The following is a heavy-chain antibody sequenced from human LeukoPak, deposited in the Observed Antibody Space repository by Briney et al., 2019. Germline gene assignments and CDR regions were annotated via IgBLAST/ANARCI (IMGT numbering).Heavy chain of an antibody. CDR2: MNPNSGNT. CDR3: ARGRGSFRGVIIYYYYYMDV. CDR1: GYTFTSYD. Sequence: GASVKVSCKASGYTFTSYDINWVRQATGQGLEWMGWMNPNSGNTGYAQKFQGRVTMTRNISISTAYMELSSLRSEDTAVYYCARGRGSFRGVIIYYYYYMDVWGKGTTVTVSS. J-gene: IGHJ6*03. D-gene: IGHD3-10*01. V-gene: IGHV1-8*01.